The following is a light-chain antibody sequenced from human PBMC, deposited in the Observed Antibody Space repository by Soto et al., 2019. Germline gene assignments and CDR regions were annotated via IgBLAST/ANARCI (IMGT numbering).Light chain of an antibody. J-gene: IGLJ1*01. V-gene: IGLV2-14*01. CDR2: DVS. CDR3: SSYTYSSTPFV. Sequence: QSVLTQPASVSGSPGQSITISCTGTSSDVGGYNYVSWYQQHPGKAPKLMIYDVSNRPSGVSNRFSGSKSGNTASLTISGLQAEDEADYCCSSYTYSSTPFVFGTETKDTDL. CDR1: SSDVGGYNY.